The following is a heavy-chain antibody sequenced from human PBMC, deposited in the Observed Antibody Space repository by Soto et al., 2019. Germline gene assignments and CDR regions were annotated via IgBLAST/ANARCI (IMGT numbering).Heavy chain of an antibody. CDR1: GGTLSSYS. J-gene: IGHJ6*02. CDR2: ITPFLGTT. V-gene: IGHV1-69*01. D-gene: IGHD2-2*01. CDR3: AGARSKTKKYCSDISCYLDYYYDMDV. Sequence: QVQLVQSGAEAKKPGSSVNVSCKASGGTLSSYSISWVRQAPGQGLEWMGGITPFLGTTNYAQKFQGRVRITADESTSTACMELRSLRSDDTALYYCAGARSKTKKYCSDISCYLDYYYDMDVWGQGTTVTVSS.